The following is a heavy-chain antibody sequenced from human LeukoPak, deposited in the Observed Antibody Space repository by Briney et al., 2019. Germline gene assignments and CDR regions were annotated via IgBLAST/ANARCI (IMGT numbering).Heavy chain of an antibody. Sequence: SQTLSLTCAISGDSVSSNSAAWNWIRQSPSRGLEWLGRTYYRSKWYNDYAVSVKSRITINPDTSKNQFSLQLNSVTPEDTAVYYCARVHDYDSSGYYGNRNNWFDPWGQGTLVTVSS. V-gene: IGHV6-1*01. CDR2: TYYRSKWYN. CDR1: GDSVSSNSAA. J-gene: IGHJ5*02. CDR3: ARVHDYDSSGYYGNRNNWFDP. D-gene: IGHD3-22*01.